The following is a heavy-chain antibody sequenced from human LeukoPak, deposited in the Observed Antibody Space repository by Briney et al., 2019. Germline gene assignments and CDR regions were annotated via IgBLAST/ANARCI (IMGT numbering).Heavy chain of an antibody. CDR3: ARGNVRGYSYGFDN. CDR2: ISGSGGST. Sequence: GGSLRLSCAASGFTFSGYAMSWVRQTPGKGLEWVSAISGSGGSTYYADSVKGRFTISRDNSKNTLYLQMNSLRAEDTALYYCARGNVRGYSYGFDNWGQGTLVTVSS. J-gene: IGHJ4*02. V-gene: IGHV3-23*01. CDR1: GFTFSGYA. D-gene: IGHD5-18*01.